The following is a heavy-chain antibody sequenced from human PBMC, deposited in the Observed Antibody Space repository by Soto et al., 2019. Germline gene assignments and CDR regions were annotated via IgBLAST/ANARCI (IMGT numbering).Heavy chain of an antibody. J-gene: IGHJ5*02. CDR3: ARSLLPYQLPRGGLDP. V-gene: IGHV3-33*01. CDR2: IWYDGSNK. D-gene: IGHD2-2*01. CDR1: GFTFSSYG. Sequence: PGGSLRLSCAASGFTFSSYGMHWVRQAPGKGLEWVAVIWYDGSNKYYADSVKGRFTISRDNSKNTLYLQMNSLRAEDTAVYYCARSLLPYQLPRGGLDPWGQGTLVTVSS.